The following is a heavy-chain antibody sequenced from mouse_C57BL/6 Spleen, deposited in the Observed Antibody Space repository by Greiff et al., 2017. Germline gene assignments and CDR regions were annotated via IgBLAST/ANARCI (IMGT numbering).Heavy chain of an antibody. CDR2: INPSNGGT. D-gene: IGHD1-1*01. CDR1: GYTFTSYW. J-gene: IGHJ3*01. CDR3: ARMIYCGSSYVWFAY. Sequence: VQLQQSGTELVKPGASVKLSCKASGYTFTSYWMHWVKQRPGQGLEWIGNINPSNGGTNYNEKFKSKATLTVDKSSSTAYMQLSSLTSEDSAVYYCARMIYCGSSYVWFAYWGQGTLVTVSA. V-gene: IGHV1-53*01.